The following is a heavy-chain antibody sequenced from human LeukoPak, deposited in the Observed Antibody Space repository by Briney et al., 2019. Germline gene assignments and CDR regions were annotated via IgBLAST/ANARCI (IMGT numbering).Heavy chain of an antibody. J-gene: IGHJ4*02. CDR1: GYTFSSYW. V-gene: IGHV3-74*01. CDR3: ASIPGD. CDR2: INSDGSST. Sequence: GGSLRLSCAASGYTFSSYWMYWVLQAPGKGLVWASRINSDGSSTTYAGSVKGRFTISRDNAKNTLYLQMNSLRAEDTAVYYCASIPGDWGQGTLVSVSS. D-gene: IGHD7-27*01.